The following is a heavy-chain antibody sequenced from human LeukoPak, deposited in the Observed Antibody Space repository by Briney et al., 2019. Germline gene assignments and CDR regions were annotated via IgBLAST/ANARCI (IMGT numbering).Heavy chain of an antibody. CDR2: ISSSGSTI. D-gene: IGHD5-18*01. J-gene: IGHJ4*02. Sequence: GGSLRLSCAASGFTFSNYEMNWVRQAPGKGLEWVSYISSSGSTIYYADSVKGRFTISRDNAKNSLYLQMNSLRAEDTAVYYCARDDSYGLDYLGQGTRVTVSS. CDR1: GFTFSNYE. V-gene: IGHV3-48*03. CDR3: ARDDSYGLDY.